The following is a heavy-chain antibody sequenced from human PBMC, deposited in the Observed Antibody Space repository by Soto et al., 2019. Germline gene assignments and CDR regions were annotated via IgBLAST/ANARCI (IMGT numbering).Heavy chain of an antibody. Sequence: QVQLQQWGAGLLKPSETLSLACAVYGGSFSGPNWSWIRQTPGKGLEWIGEINHSGSTNYNPSLKGRVTISIDMSKNKYSLKVTSVTAADTAVYYCARGWGFGFDPWGQGILVTVSS. CDR1: GGSFSGPN. J-gene: IGHJ5*02. D-gene: IGHD3-10*01. CDR2: INHSGST. CDR3: ARGWGFGFDP. V-gene: IGHV4-34*01.